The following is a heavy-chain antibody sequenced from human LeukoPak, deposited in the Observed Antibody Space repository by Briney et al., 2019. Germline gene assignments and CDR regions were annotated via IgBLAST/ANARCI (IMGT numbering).Heavy chain of an antibody. CDR1: GGSISIYY. D-gene: IGHD2-21*02. V-gene: IGHV4-59*01. CDR3: AREDPLTAHFDY. Sequence: SETLSLTCTVSGGSISIYYWSWIRQPPGKGLEWIGYIHYSGATNYNPSLKSRLSISIDTPRNQFSLSLGSVTAADTAVYYCAREDPLTAHFDYWGQGTLVTVSS. J-gene: IGHJ4*02. CDR2: IHYSGAT.